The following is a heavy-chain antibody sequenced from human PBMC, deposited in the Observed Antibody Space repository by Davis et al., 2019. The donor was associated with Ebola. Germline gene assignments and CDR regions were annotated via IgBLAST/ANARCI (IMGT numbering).Heavy chain of an antibody. Sequence: GESLKISCAASGFTFSDYYMSWIRQAPGKGLEWVSYISSSGSTIYYADSVKGRFTISRDNAKNSLYLQMNSLRAEDTAVYYCARDYVIAVAGTYYYYGMDVWGQGTTVTVSS. CDR2: ISSSGSTI. V-gene: IGHV3-11*01. D-gene: IGHD6-19*01. CDR3: ARDYVIAVAGTYYYYGMDV. CDR1: GFTFSDYY. J-gene: IGHJ6*02.